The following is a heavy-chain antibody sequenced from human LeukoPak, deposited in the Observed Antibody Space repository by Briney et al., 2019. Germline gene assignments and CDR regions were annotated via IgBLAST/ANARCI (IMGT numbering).Heavy chain of an antibody. J-gene: IGHJ4*02. V-gene: IGHV3-21*01. D-gene: IGHD2-15*01. CDR1: GFTFSSYS. CDR2: ISSSSYI. CDR3: ARDGYCSGGSCYYFDY. Sequence: GGSLRLSCAASGFTFSSYSMNWVRQAPGKGLEWVSSISSSSYIYYADSAKGRFTISRDNAKNSLYLQMNSLRAEDTAVYYCARDGYCSGGSCYYFDYWGQGTLVTVSS.